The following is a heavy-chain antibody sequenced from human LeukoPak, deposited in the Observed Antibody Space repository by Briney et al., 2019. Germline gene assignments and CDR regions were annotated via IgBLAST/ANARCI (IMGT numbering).Heavy chain of an antibody. V-gene: IGHV3-23*01. Sequence: GGSLRLSCAASGFIFSDYYMSWVRQAPGKGLEWVSAFSGGGDSFYADSVRGRFTVSADTSRNILYLQMNSLRAEDTAVYYCGKEVERHFDLKYWGQGTPVTVSS. J-gene: IGHJ4*02. CDR2: FSGGGDS. CDR1: GFIFSDYY. D-gene: IGHD2/OR15-2a*01. CDR3: GKEVERHFDLKY.